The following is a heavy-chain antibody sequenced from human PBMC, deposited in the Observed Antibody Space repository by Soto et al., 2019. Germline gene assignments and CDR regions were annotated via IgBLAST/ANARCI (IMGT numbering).Heavy chain of an antibody. Sequence: PGGSLRLSCAASGFTFSSYSMNWVRQAPGKGLXWXSXXXSXSXXXYXXXXVKGRFTISRDNAKNSLYLQMNSLRAEDTAVYYCARVYYYYGMDVWGQGTTVTVSS. J-gene: IGHJ6*02. CDR1: GFTFSSYS. CDR2: XXSXSXXX. V-gene: IGHV3-21*01. CDR3: ARVYYYYGMDV.